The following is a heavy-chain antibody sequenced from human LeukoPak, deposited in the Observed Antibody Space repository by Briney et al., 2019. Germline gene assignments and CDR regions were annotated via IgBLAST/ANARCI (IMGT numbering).Heavy chain of an antibody. CDR2: ISTDSGDT. V-gene: IGHV1-2*02. Sequence: ASVKVSCKASGYHFTGYHVHWVRQAPGQGLEWMGRISTDSGDTNKAPKFQGRVTMTRDTSINTAYMELSGLTSDDTAVYYCAELGSTVEGRIDPWGQGTPVTVSS. CDR3: AELGSTVEGRIDP. CDR1: GYHFTGYH. J-gene: IGHJ5*02. D-gene: IGHD1-26*01.